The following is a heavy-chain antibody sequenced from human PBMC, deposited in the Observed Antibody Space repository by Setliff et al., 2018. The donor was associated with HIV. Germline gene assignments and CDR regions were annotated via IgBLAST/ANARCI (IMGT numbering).Heavy chain of an antibody. CDR3: ARALPAGRLQKLSQKTMDV. V-gene: IGHV1-46*01. D-gene: IGHD2-21*01. CDR1: GYTFTNYF. Sequence: GASVKVSCKASGYTFTNYFMHWVRQAPGQGLEWMGIINPGGGSTTYAQKFQGRVKITADGSSNTAYMELSSLRSDDTAMYYCARALPAGRLQKLSQKTMDVWGQGTSVTVSS. CDR2: INPGGGST. J-gene: IGHJ6*02.